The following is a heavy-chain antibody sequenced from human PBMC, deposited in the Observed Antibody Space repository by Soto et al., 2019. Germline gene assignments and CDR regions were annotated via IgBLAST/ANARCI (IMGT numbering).Heavy chain of an antibody. Sequence: QVQLVESGGGVVQPGRSLRLSCAASGFTFSSYGMHWVRQAPGKGLEWVAVISYDGSNKYYADSVKGRFTISRDNSKNTLYLQMNSLRAEDTAVYYCAKEGYYGSGSYRGLGAFDIWGQWTMVTVSS. V-gene: IGHV3-30*18. CDR3: AKEGYYGSGSYRGLGAFDI. CDR2: ISYDGSNK. J-gene: IGHJ3*02. D-gene: IGHD3-10*01. CDR1: GFTFSSYG.